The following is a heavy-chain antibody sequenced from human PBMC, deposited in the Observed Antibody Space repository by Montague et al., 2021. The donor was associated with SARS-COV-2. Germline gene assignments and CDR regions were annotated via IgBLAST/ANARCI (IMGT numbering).Heavy chain of an antibody. V-gene: IGHV4-34*01. D-gene: IGHD6-6*01. CDR1: GGSFSGYL. CDR2: INHSGNT. J-gene: IGHJ4*02. CDR3: ARGGSSSSGVY. Sequence: SETLSLTCAVHGGSFSGYLWSWIRQPPGKGLEWIGEINHSGNTNYNPSLMSRVTISVDMSKSQFSLKLSSVTVADTAVYYCARGGSSSSGVYWGQGTLVTVSS.